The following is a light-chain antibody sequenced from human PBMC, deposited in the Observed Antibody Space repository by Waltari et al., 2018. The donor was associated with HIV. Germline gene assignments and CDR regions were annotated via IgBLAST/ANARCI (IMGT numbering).Light chain of an antibody. CDR1: SSDVGAYNY. CDR2: DVT. J-gene: IGLJ2*01. Sequence: QSALTQPPSASGSPGQSVTISCTGTSSDVGAYNYVSWFQQHPGKAPELMIYDVTKRPPGVPDRFSGSKSGITASLTVSGLQAEDEADYYCASHAGSKDVFGGGTRLTVL. V-gene: IGLV2-8*01. CDR3: ASHAGSKDV.